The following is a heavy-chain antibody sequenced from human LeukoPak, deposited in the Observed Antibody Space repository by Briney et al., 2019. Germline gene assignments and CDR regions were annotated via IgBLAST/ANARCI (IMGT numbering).Heavy chain of an antibody. CDR2: IRYDGTNK. Sequence: GGCLRLSCAASGFTFSSYGMHWVRQAPGKGLEWVAFIRYDGTNKYYADSVKGRFTISRDTSKNTLYLQMNSLRTEDTAVYYCAKDLGSSGCFDYWGQGTLVTVSS. J-gene: IGHJ4*02. D-gene: IGHD6-19*01. V-gene: IGHV3-30*02. CDR1: GFTFSSYG. CDR3: AKDLGSSGCFDY.